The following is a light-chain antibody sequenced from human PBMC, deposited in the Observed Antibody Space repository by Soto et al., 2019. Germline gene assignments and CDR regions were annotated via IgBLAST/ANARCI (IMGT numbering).Light chain of an antibody. Sequence: QSALTQPASVSGSPGQSVTISCTGTSSDVGGYNYVSWYQQHPGKAPKLMISEVSNRPSGVSDRFSGSKSGNTASLTISGLQAADEADYYCSSYTSSSPRVFGGGTKLTVL. J-gene: IGLJ3*02. CDR2: EVS. CDR3: SSYTSSSPRV. V-gene: IGLV2-14*01. CDR1: SSDVGGYNY.